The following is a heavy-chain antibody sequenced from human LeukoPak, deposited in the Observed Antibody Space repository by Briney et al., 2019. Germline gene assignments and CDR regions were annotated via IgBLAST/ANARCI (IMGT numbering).Heavy chain of an antibody. V-gene: IGHV3-53*01. CDR1: GFTFSSYA. J-gene: IGHJ4*02. CDR2: IYSGGST. D-gene: IGHD6-19*01. Sequence: GGSLRLSCAASGFTFSSYAMSWVRQAPGKGLEWVSVIYSGGSTYYADSVKGRFTISRDNSKNTLYLQMNSLRAEDTAVYYCAREGARYSSGWYPRYYFDYWGQGTLVTVSS. CDR3: AREGARYSSGWYPRYYFDY.